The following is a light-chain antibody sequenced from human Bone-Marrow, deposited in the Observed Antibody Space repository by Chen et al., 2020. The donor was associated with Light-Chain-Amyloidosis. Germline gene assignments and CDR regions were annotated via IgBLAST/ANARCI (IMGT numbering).Light chain of an antibody. V-gene: IGLV1-47*01. CDR1: SSNIGSNY. CDR2: RNN. J-gene: IGLJ2*01. Sequence: QSVLTQPPSASGTPGQRVTISCSGSSSNIGSNYVYWYQHLPGTAPKLLVYRNNQRPSGVPDRFSGSKSGTAASLAISWLRSDDEADYYCAAWDDSLSAVIFGGGTKLIVL. CDR3: AAWDDSLSAVI.